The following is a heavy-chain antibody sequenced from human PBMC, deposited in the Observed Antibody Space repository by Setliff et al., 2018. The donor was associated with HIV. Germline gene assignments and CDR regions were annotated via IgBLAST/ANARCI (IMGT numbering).Heavy chain of an antibody. CDR2: IHHSGTA. CDR3: ARLSGGMVPNY. V-gene: IGHV4-39*01. J-gene: IGHJ4*02. D-gene: IGHD3-10*01. CDR1: GGSIARTPYY. Sequence: SETLSLTCTVSGGSIARTPYYWGWIRQPPGKGLEWIGSIHHSGTAYDNPSLKSRVTISVDPSKNQILLRLSSVTAADTAVYYCARLSGGMVPNYWGQGTLVTVSS.